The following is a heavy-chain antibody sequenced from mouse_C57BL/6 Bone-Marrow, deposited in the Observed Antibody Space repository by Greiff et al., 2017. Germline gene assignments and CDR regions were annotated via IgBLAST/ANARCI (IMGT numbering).Heavy chain of an antibody. V-gene: IGHV10-1*01. CDR1: GFSFNTYA. Sequence: GGGLVQPKGSLTLSCAASGFSFNTYAMNWVRQAPGKGLEWVARIRSKSNNYATYYADSVKDRFTISRDDSESMLYLQMNNLKTEDTAMYYCVRPYYGSPFAYWGQGTLVTVSA. CDR2: IRSKSNNYAT. J-gene: IGHJ3*01. CDR3: VRPYYGSPFAY. D-gene: IGHD1-1*01.